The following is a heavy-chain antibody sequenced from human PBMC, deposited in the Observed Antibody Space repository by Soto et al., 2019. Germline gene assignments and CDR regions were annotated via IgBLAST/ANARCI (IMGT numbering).Heavy chain of an antibody. V-gene: IGHV1-18*04. CDR2: INPYGGNA. D-gene: IGHD3-3*02. CDR3: ARGRAFYYYFGMDV. CDR1: GYSFTSYG. Sequence: ASVKVSCKASGYSFTSYGISWVRQAPGQGLGWMGWINPYGGNAYYTQNVQGRVTVTTDTSTNTAYLELRSLRSDDTAVYFCARGRAFYYYFGMDVWGQGTTVTV. J-gene: IGHJ6*02.